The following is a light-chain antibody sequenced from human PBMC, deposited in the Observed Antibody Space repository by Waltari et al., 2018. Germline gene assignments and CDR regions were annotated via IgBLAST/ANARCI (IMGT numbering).Light chain of an antibody. J-gene: IGKJ1*01. Sequence: DIQMTQSPSSLSASVGDRVTITCRASQSISSYLSWYQQKPGRAPKLLIYAASSLESGVPSRFSGSGSGRDFTLIISSLQPEDFATYSCQQSYSQTRTFGQGTKVGI. CDR1: QSISSY. CDR2: AAS. CDR3: QQSYSQTRT. V-gene: IGKV1-39*01.